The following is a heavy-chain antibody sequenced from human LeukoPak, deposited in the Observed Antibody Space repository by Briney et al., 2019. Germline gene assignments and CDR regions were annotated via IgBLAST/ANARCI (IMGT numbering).Heavy chain of an antibody. D-gene: IGHD6-19*01. CDR1: GFTVSSNY. Sequence: GGSLRLSCAASGFTVSSNYMSWVRQAPGKGLEWVSVIYSGGSTYYADSVKGRFTISRDNSKNTLYLQMNSLRAEDTAVYYCARESSYSSGWYYFAYWGQETLVTVSS. CDR2: IYSGGST. CDR3: ARESSYSSGWYYFAY. V-gene: IGHV3-66*02. J-gene: IGHJ4*02.